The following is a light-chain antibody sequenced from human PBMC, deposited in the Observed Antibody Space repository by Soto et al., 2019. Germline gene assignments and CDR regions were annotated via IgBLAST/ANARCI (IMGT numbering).Light chain of an antibody. CDR1: QGISSY. CDR2: DAS. J-gene: IGKJ1*01. V-gene: IGKV1-8*01. CDR3: QQYNSYPWT. Sequence: AIRMTQSPSSFSASTGDRVTITCRASQGISSYLAWYQQKPGKAPNLLIYDASSLKRGVPSRFSGSGSSGSASGTEFTLTISSLQPDDFASYYCQQYNSYPWTFSQGTKVEIQ.